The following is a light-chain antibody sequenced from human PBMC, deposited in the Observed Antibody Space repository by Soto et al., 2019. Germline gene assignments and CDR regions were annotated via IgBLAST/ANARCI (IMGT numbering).Light chain of an antibody. CDR2: KAS. CDR3: QEYINYS. J-gene: IGKJ4*01. V-gene: IGKV1-5*03. Sequence: DIQMTQSPSTLSASVGDRVTITCRASQSISSWLAWYQQRPGKAPNLLIYKASSLESGVPSRFSGSGSGTEFTLTISSLQPDDFAHYYSQEYINYSVGGGTKVEI. CDR1: QSISSW.